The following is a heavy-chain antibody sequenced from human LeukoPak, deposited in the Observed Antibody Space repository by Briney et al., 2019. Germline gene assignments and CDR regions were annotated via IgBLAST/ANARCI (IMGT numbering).Heavy chain of an antibody. D-gene: IGHD5-18*01. Sequence: GGSLRLSCAASGFTFSRYAMHWVRHAPGEGLEYVSAISSNGGSTYYANSVKGRCTISRDNSKNTLYLQMGSLRAEDMAVYYCAGSPGTAMEYYYYYMDVWGKGNTVTVSS. CDR3: AGSPGTAMEYYYYYMDV. CDR2: ISSNGGST. J-gene: IGHJ6*03. CDR1: GFTFSRYA. V-gene: IGHV3-64*01.